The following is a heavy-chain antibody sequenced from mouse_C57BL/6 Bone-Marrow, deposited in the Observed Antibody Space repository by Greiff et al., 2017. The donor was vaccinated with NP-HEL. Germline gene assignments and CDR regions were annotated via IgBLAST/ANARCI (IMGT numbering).Heavy chain of an antibody. V-gene: IGHV1-81*01. CDR1: GYTFTSYG. J-gene: IGHJ2*01. Sequence: VHLVESGAELARPGASVKLSCKASGYTFTSYGISWVKQRTGQGLEWIGEIYPRSGNTYYNEKFKGKATLTADKSSSTAYMELRSLTSEDSAVYFCARERWLFSDYWGQGTTLTVSS. CDR3: ARERWLFSDY. D-gene: IGHD2-3*01. CDR2: IYPRSGNT.